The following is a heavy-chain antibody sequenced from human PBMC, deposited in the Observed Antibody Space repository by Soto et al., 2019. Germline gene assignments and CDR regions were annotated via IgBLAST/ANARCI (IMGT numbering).Heavy chain of an antibody. V-gene: IGHV1-18*01. CDR2: ISAYNGNT. J-gene: IGHJ4*02. CDR3: ARADSSGYFPPFDY. Sequence: ASVKVCCKTSGYTFSSYGISWVRQAPGQGLEWMGWISAYNGNTNYAQKLQGRVTMTTDTSTSTAYMELRSLRSDDTAVYYCARADSSGYFPPFDYWGQGTLVTVSS. CDR1: GYTFSSYG. D-gene: IGHD3-22*01.